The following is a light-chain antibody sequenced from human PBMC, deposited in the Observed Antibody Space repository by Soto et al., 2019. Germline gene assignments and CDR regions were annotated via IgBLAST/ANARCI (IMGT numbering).Light chain of an antibody. J-gene: IGLJ2*01. Sequence: QSALTQPASVSGSPGQSITISCTGTSSDVGSYNLVSWYQQHPGKAPKLMIYEGSKRPSGVSNRFSGSKSGNTDSLTISGLQAEGEADYYCCSSAGSSTPVVFGGGTKVTVL. V-gene: IGLV2-23*01. CDR3: CSSAGSSTPVV. CDR2: EGS. CDR1: SSDVGSYNL.